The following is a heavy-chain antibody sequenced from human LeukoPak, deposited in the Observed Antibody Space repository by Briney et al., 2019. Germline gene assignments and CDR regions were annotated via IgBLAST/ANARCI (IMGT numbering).Heavy chain of an antibody. CDR3: ARGYGGYGIIEIDY. CDR2: IIPIFGTA. V-gene: IGHV1-69*13. J-gene: IGHJ4*02. CDR1: GGALSRYA. D-gene: IGHD4-17*01. Sequence: GASVKVSCKTSGGALSRYAISWVRQAPGQGLEWMGEIIPIFGTANYAQKFQGRVTIIADESTSTAYMELSSLRSEDTAVYYCARGYGGYGIIEIDYWGQGTLVTVSS.